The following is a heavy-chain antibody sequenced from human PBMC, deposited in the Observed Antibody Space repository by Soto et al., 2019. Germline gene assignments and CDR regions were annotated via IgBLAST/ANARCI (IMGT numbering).Heavy chain of an antibody. CDR3: ARHSNDYIWGSYRPGNDFDY. CDR1: GGSISSSSYY. D-gene: IGHD3-16*02. V-gene: IGHV4-39*01. J-gene: IGHJ4*02. CDR2: IYYSGST. Sequence: SETLSLTCTVSGGSISSSSYYWGWIRQPPGKGLEWIGSIYYSGSTYYNPSLKSRVTISVDTFKNQFSLKLSSVTAADTAVYYCARHSNDYIWGSYRPGNDFDYWGQGTLVTVSS.